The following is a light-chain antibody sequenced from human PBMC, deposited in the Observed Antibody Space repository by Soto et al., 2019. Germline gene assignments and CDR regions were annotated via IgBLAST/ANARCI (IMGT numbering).Light chain of an antibody. V-gene: IGKV1-27*01. J-gene: IGKJ3*01. CDR2: AAS. Sequence: DIQMTQSPSSLSASVGDRVTITCRASQGISNYLAWYQQKPGKVPKLLIYAASTLQSGVPSRFSGSGSETDFTLTISSRQPEDVATNYCQKYNSAPRTFGPGTKVDIK. CDR3: QKYNSAPRT. CDR1: QGISNY.